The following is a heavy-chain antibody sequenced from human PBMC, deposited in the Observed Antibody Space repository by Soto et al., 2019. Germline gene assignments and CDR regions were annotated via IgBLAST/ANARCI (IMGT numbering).Heavy chain of an antibody. J-gene: IGHJ4*02. D-gene: IGHD2-15*01. Sequence: PGGSLRLSGAAAGFTFDDYAWHWVRQAPGKGLQWVSGISWNSGNVGYADTVRGRFTNTRDNAKNSLYLQMNTLRPKDTALYYCAREGAHYTPLDHCGQGTLVTVSS. CDR1: GFTFDDYA. V-gene: IGHV3-9*01. CDR2: ISWNSGNV. CDR3: AREGAHYTPLDH.